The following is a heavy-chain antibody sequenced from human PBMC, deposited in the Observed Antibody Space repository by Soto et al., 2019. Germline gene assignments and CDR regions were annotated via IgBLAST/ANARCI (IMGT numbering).Heavy chain of an antibody. D-gene: IGHD4-17*01. CDR3: ARRGYGDYIHYYYGMDV. CDR2: IIPIFGTA. J-gene: IGHJ6*02. V-gene: IGHV1-69*06. CDR1: GGTFSSYA. Sequence: QVQLVQSGAEVKKPGSSVKVSCKASGGTFSSYAISWVRQAPGQGLEWMGGIIPIFGTANYAQKFQGRVTITADKSTSTAYMEQSSLRSEDTAVYYCARRGYGDYIHYYYGMDVWGQETTVTVSS.